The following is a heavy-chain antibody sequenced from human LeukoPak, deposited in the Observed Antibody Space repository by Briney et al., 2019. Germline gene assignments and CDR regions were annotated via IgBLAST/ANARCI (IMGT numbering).Heavy chain of an antibody. Sequence: GGSLRLSCAASGFTVSSNYMRWVRQAPEKGLEWVSIIYSGGSTYYADSVEGRFTISRDNSKNTLYLQMNSLRAEDTAVYYCARDKKGADAFDIWGQGTMVTVSS. V-gene: IGHV3-66*01. J-gene: IGHJ3*02. CDR3: ARDKKGADAFDI. CDR2: IYSGGST. CDR1: GFTVSSNY. D-gene: IGHD4/OR15-4a*01.